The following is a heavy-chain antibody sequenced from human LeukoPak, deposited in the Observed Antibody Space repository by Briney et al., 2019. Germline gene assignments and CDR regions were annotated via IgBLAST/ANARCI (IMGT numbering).Heavy chain of an antibody. CDR1: GGSFSGYY. CDR2: INHSGST. CDR3: ASSSSGLDY. D-gene: IGHD3-22*01. Sequence: PSETLSLTCAVYGGSFSGYYWSWIRQPPGKGLEWIGEINHSGSTNYNPSLKSRVTISVDTSKNQFSLKLSSVTAADTAVYYRASSSSGLDYWGQGTLVTVSS. J-gene: IGHJ4*02. V-gene: IGHV4-34*01.